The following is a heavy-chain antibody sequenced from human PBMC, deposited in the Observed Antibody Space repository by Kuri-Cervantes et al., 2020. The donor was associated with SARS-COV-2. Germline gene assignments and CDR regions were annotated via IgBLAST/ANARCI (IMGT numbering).Heavy chain of an antibody. V-gene: IGHV1-46*01. D-gene: IGHD3-10*01. J-gene: IGHJ6*03. CDR3: LGYYCSGSYYNFPYYYYMDV. Sequence: ASVKVSCKASGYTFTSYYMHWVRQAPGQGLEWMGIINPSGGSTSYAQKFQGRVTMTRDTSTSTDYMDLSGLRSEDMVVYSCLGYYCSGSYYNFPYYYYMDVWGKGTTVTVSS. CDR1: GYTFTSYY. CDR2: INPSGGST.